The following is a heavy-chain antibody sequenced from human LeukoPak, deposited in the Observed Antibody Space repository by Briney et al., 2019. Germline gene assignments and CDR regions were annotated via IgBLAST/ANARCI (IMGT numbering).Heavy chain of an antibody. CDR2: ITPSGGTT. D-gene: IGHD1-26*01. CDR3: AGVGATSYFDY. Sequence: ASVKVSCTASGYTFTSYYMHWVRQAPGQGLEWMGIITPSGGTTSYAQKFQGRVTMTRDMSTSTVYMELSSLRSEDTAVYYCAGVGATSYFDYWGQGTLVTVSS. V-gene: IGHV1-46*01. J-gene: IGHJ4*02. CDR1: GYTFTSYY.